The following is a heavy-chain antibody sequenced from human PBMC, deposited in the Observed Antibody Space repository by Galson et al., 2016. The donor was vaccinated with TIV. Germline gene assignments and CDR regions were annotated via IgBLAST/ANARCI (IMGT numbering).Heavy chain of an antibody. CDR2: ISDGGNT. CDR1: GLSVSIHY. CDR3: ARDRVVDATYDYYFYGRDV. D-gene: IGHD2-15*01. J-gene: IGHJ6*02. V-gene: IGHV3-66*02. Sequence: SLRLSCAASGLSVSIHYMTWVRQAPGKGLEWVSLISDGGNTYYPDSVKGRFTISRDNSKNTLYLQMNSLRVEDTAVYYCARDRVVDATYDYYFYGRDVWGPGTAVTVSS.